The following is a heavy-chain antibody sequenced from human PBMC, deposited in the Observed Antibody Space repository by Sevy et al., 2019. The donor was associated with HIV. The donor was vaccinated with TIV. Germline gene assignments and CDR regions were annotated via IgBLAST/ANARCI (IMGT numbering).Heavy chain of an antibody. CDR2: ISPYNGNT. D-gene: IGHD3-9*01. J-gene: IGHJ4*02. Sequence: ASVKVSCKASGYTFSRHGFSWVRQAPGQGLEWVGWISPYNGNTNYAQKFHDRVTMTTDTSTSTAYMELRTLRSDDTAVYYCARDILTGYYWPTPLHFWGQGTLVTVSS. CDR3: ARDILTGYYWPTPLHF. CDR1: GYTFSRHG. V-gene: IGHV1-18*01.